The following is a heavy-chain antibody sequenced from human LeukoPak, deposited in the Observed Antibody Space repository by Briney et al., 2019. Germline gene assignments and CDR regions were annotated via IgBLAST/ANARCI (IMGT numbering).Heavy chain of an antibody. D-gene: IGHD2-8*01. CDR3: ARGHCTNGVCSTYGWFDP. J-gene: IGHJ5*02. V-gene: IGHV1-69*13. CDR1: GGTFSSCA. Sequence: VASVKVSCTASGGTFSSCAISWVRQAPGQGLEWMGGIIPIFGTANYAQKFQGRVTITADESTSTAYMELSSLRSEDTAVYYCARGHCTNGVCSTYGWFDPWGQGTLVTVSS. CDR2: IIPIFGTA.